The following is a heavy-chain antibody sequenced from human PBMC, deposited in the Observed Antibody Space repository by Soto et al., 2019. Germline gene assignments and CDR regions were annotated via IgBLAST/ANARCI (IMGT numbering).Heavy chain of an antibody. V-gene: IGHV4-31*03. CDR2: IYYSGST. D-gene: IGHD1-1*01. Sequence: SETLSLTCTVSGGSISSGGYYWSWIREHPGNGLEWIGYIYYSGSTYYNPSLKSRVTISVDTSKNQFSLKLSSVTAADTAVYYCARGHRSLVSHRGYGNWFDPWGQGTLVTVSS. J-gene: IGHJ5*02. CDR3: ARGHRSLVSHRGYGNWFDP. CDR1: GGSISSGGYY.